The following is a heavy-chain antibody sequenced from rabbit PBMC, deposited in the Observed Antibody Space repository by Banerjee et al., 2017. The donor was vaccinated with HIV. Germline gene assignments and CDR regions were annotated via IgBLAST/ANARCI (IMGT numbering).Heavy chain of an antibody. CDR1: GIDFSSGYD. D-gene: IGHD6-1*01. CDR2: INAGRSGTT. Sequence: QQQLEESGGGLVKPGGTLTLTCKASGIDFSSGYDMCWVRQTPGKGLEWIACINAGRSGTTWYASWVNGRFTISKTSSTTVTLQMTSLTAADTATYFCARGYGGYAGYDYANLWGQGTLVTVS. J-gene: IGHJ3*01. V-gene: IGHV1S45*01. CDR3: ARGYGGYAGYDYANL.